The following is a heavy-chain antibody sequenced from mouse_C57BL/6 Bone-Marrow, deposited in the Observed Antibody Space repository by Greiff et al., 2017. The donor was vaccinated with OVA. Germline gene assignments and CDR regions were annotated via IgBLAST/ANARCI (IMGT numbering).Heavy chain of an antibody. CDR3: ARRSSITTVVAPDY. Sequence: QVQLKQSGAELARPGASVKLSCKASGYTFTSYGISWVKQRTGQGLEWIGEIYPRSGNTYYNEKFKGKATLTADKSSSTAYMELRSLTSEDSAVYFCARRSSITTVVAPDYWGQGTTLTVSS. CDR2: IYPRSGNT. J-gene: IGHJ2*01. D-gene: IGHD1-1*01. CDR1: GYTFTSYG. V-gene: IGHV1-81*01.